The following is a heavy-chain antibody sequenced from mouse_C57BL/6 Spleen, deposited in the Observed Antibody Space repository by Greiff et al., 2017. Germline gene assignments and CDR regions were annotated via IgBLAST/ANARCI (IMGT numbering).Heavy chain of an antibody. J-gene: IGHJ3*01. Sequence: QVQLQQPGAELVRPGSSVKLSCKASGYTFTSYWMHWVKQRPIQGLEWIGNIDPSDSETHYNQKFTDKATLTVDKSSSTAYMQLSSLTSEYSAVYYGARDGYDSWFAYWGQGTLVTVSA. V-gene: IGHV1-52*01. CDR2: IDPSDSET. D-gene: IGHD2-2*01. CDR1: GYTFTSYW. CDR3: ARDGYDSWFAY.